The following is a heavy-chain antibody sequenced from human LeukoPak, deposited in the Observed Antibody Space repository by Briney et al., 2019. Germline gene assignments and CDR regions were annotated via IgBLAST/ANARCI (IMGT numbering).Heavy chain of an antibody. Sequence: PSETLSLTCTVSGGSISSGNYYWSWIRQPAGKGLEWIGLIYTSGSTKYNPSLKSRVNISVDTSKNQFSLKLSSVTAADTAVYYCARDLGADPYYFDNWGQGTLVSVSS. V-gene: IGHV4-61*02. J-gene: IGHJ4*02. CDR3: ARDLGADPYYFDN. CDR2: IYTSGST. CDR1: GGSISSGNYY.